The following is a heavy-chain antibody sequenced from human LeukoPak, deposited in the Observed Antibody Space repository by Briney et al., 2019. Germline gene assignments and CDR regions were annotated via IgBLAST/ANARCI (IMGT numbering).Heavy chain of an antibody. CDR1: GGSISSGSYY. D-gene: IGHD3-3*01. V-gene: IGHV4-61*02. Sequence: SQTLSLTCTVSGGSISSGSYYWSWIRQPAGKGLEWTGRTYTSGSTNYNPSLKSRVTISVDTSKNQFSLKLSSVTAADTAVYYCARATKITIFGVVIIGRYFDYWGQGTLVTVSS. CDR3: ARATKITIFGVVIIGRYFDY. J-gene: IGHJ4*02. CDR2: TYTSGST.